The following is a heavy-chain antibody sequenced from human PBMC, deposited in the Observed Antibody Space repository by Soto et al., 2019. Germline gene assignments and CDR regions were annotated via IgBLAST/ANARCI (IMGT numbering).Heavy chain of an antibody. V-gene: IGHV4-38-2*02. Sequence: QVQLQESGPGLVKPSETLSLTCTISGYSISRGYYWGWIRQPPGKGLEWIGSMYPSGNSYYNPSLMSRATISLDTSKNQFTLHLGSVTAADTAVYYCASLTMVTPNFFDYWGQGTLVTVSS. CDR3: ASLTMVTPNFFDY. CDR1: GYSISRGYY. D-gene: IGHD5-18*01. J-gene: IGHJ4*02. CDR2: MYPSGNS.